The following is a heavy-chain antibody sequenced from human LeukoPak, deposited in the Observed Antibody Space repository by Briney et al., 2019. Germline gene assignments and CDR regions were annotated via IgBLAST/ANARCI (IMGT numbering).Heavy chain of an antibody. CDR1: GGSISSSSYY. CDR2: IYYSGST. J-gene: IGHJ4*02. D-gene: IGHD3-10*01. Sequence: PSETLSLTCTVSGGSISSSSYYWGWIRQPPGKGLEWIGSIYYSGSTYYNPSLKSRVTISVDTSKNQFSLKLSSVTAADTAVYYCARKRMVRGVIIITAQANYFDYWGQGTLVTVSS. CDR3: ARKRMVRGVIIITAQANYFDY. V-gene: IGHV4-39*07.